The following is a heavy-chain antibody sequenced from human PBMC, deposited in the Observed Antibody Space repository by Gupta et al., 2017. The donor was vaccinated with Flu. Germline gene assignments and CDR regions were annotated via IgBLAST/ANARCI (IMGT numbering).Heavy chain of an antibody. CDR3: AKHGFHHLAY. CDR2: IKQDGSEE. J-gene: IGHJ4*02. CDR1: GFTLNNYC. V-gene: IGHV3-7*01. Sequence: SCPAFGFTLNNYCLAWVRQAPGKGLEWVANIKQDGSEEYYVDSVKGRFTISRDNAQNSLYLQMNSLRAEDTAVYYCAKHGFHHLAYWGQGALVTVSS.